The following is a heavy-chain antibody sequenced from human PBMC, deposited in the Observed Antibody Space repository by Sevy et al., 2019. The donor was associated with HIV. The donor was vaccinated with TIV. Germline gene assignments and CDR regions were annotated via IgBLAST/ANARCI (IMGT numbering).Heavy chain of an antibody. CDR1: GYSFTNYW. CDR2: IYPGDSNT. CDR3: ARLGYCTGGSCQYYYYGMDV. Sequence: GESLKISCKGSGYSFTNYWIGWVHQMPGKGLEWMGIIYPGDSNTRYSPSFQGQVTISADKSISTAYLQWSSLKASDTAVYYCARLGYCTGGSCQYYYYGMDVWGQGTTVTVSS. V-gene: IGHV5-51*07. D-gene: IGHD2-15*01. J-gene: IGHJ6*02.